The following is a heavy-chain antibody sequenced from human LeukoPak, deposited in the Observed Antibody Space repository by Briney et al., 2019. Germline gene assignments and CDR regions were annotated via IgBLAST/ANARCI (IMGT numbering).Heavy chain of an antibody. CDR3: ARDRYSIAGKGRTFDY. CDR1: GYTFTSYY. J-gene: IGHJ4*02. Sequence: ASVKVSCKASGYTFTSYYIHWVRQAPGQGLEWMGIINPSGGSTSYAQKFQGRVTMTRDMSTSTVYMELSSLRSEDTAVYYCARDRYSIAGKGRTFDYWGQGTLVTVSS. V-gene: IGHV1-46*01. CDR2: INPSGGST. D-gene: IGHD6-6*01.